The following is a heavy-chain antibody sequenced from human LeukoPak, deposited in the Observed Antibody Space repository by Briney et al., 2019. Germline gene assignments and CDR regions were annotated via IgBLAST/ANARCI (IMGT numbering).Heavy chain of an antibody. CDR2: INQSASEI. V-gene: IGHV3-7*01. CDR3: ARDPLSQNDY. J-gene: IGHJ4*02. CDR1: GFTFSNYW. Sequence: GGSLRLSCAASGFTFSNYWMSWVRQAPGKGLEWVADINQSASEIYYVDSVKGRFTISRDNAKNSLYLQMNSLRAEDTAVYYCARDPLSQNDYWGQGTLVTVSS.